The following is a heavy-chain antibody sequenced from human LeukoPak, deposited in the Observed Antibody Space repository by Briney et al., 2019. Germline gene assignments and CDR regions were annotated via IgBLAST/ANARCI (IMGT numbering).Heavy chain of an antibody. J-gene: IGHJ3*02. CDR3: ARDPTSSWETAFDI. D-gene: IGHD1-26*01. CDR2: ISSSSSYI. CDR1: GFTFSSYT. V-gene: IGHV3-21*01. Sequence: GGSLRLSCAASGFTFSSYTMNWVRQAPGKGLEWVSSISSSSSYIYYADSVKGRFTISRYNAKNSLYLQMNSLRAEDTAVYYCARDPTSSWETAFDIWGQGTMVTVSS.